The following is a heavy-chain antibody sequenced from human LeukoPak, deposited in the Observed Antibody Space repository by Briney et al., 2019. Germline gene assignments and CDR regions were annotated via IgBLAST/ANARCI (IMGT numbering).Heavy chain of an antibody. V-gene: IGHV3-53*01. CDR3: SKDLWLSSSNWEYDAFDI. Sequence: GGSLRLSCAASGFTDSSNYMSWVRQAPGKGLEWVSLYGDGSTYYADSVKGRFTIPGDNSKNTLYLQMNSLRAEDTAVYYCSKDLWLSSSNWEYDAFDIWGQGTMVTVSS. CDR1: GFTDSSNY. CDR2: YGDGST. D-gene: IGHD6-13*01. J-gene: IGHJ3*02.